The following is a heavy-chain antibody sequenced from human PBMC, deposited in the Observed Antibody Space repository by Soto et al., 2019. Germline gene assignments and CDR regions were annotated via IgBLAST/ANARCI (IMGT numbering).Heavy chain of an antibody. CDR1: GYTFTGYY. CDR2: ISPNSGGT. CDR3: ARVGYCTNGVCRYYFDY. V-gene: IGHV1-2*04. D-gene: IGHD2-8*01. Sequence: ASVKVSCKASGYTFTGYYMHWVRQAPGQGLEWMGWISPNSGGTNYAQKFQGWVTMTRDTSISTAYMELSRLRSDDTAVYYCARVGYCTNGVCRYYFDYWGQGTLVTVSS. J-gene: IGHJ4*02.